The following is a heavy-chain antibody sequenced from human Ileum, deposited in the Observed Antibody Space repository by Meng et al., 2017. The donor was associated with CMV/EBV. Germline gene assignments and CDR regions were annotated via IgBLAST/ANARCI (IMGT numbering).Heavy chain of an antibody. D-gene: IGHD6-6*01. CDR2: VSYHGTNK. V-gene: IGHV3-30*04. Sequence: GGSLRLSCAASGFTFDSYAIHWVRQAPGKGLEWVAVVSYHGTNKNYADSVKGRFTISRDNSKNTVYLQMNSLRGEDTAVHYCASFSGYSSSSEFGCWGQGTLVTVSS. CDR1: GFTFDSYA. CDR3: ASFSGYSSSSEFGC. J-gene: IGHJ4*02.